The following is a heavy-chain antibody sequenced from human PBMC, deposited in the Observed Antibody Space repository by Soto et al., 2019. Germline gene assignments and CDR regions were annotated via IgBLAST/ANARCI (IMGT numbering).Heavy chain of an antibody. Sequence: QLQLQESGPGLVKPSETLSLTCTVSGGSISSSSYYWGWIRQPPGKGLEWIGSIYYSGSTYYNPSLKSRVTISVDTSKNQFSLKLSSVTAADTAVYYCARLGITMVRGAHSYPYYYYGMDVWGQGTTVTVSS. CDR2: IYYSGST. J-gene: IGHJ6*02. D-gene: IGHD3-10*01. CDR3: ARLGITMVRGAHSYPYYYYGMDV. CDR1: GGSISSSSYY. V-gene: IGHV4-39*01.